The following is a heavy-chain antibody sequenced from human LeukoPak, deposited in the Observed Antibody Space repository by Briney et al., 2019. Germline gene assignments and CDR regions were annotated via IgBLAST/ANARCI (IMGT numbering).Heavy chain of an antibody. Sequence: GGSLRLSCAASGLTFAGYDMSWVRQASGKGLEWVSTISASGDNTYYAGSVKGRFTISRDNSKNTLYLQMDSLRAEGTAVYYCAKRFCSATRCFHFDYWGQGTLVTVSS. V-gene: IGHV3-23*01. J-gene: IGHJ4*02. D-gene: IGHD2-2*01. CDR2: ISASGDNT. CDR1: GLTFAGYD. CDR3: AKRFCSATRCFHFDY.